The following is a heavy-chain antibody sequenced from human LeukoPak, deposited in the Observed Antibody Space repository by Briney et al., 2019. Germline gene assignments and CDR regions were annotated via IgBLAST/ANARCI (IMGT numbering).Heavy chain of an antibody. Sequence: RGSQRLSCVASGFTFSNHAMTWVRQAPGKGLEWVSAISADAVDTFYAPSVNGRFTISRDNSKNTLYLQINSLRAEDTAIYYCAKDVWWSVSWGQGTLVTVSS. CDR2: ISADAVDT. J-gene: IGHJ5*02. CDR3: AKDVWWSVS. D-gene: IGHD2-8*02. V-gene: IGHV3-23*01. CDR1: GFTFSNHA.